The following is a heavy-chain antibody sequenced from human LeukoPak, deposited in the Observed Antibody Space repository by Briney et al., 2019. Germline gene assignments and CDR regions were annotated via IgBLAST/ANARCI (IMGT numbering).Heavy chain of an antibody. V-gene: IGHV3-30*18. J-gene: IGHJ4*02. CDR3: AKEAWRNGYLDY. CDR2: ISYDGSNK. CDR1: GFTFSSYG. Sequence: GGSLRLSCAASGFTFSSYGMHWVRQAPGKGLEWVAVISYDGSNKYYADSVKGRFTISRDNSKNTLYLQMNSLRAEDTAVYYCAKEAWRNGYLDYWGQGTLVTVSS. D-gene: IGHD1-1*01.